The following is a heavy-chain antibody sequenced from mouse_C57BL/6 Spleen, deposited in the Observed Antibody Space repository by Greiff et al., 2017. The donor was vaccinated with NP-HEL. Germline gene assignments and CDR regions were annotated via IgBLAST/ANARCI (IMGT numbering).Heavy chain of an antibody. CDR3: ARENWDYFDY. CDR1: GYAFSSSW. V-gene: IGHV1-82*01. CDR2: IYPGDGDT. J-gene: IGHJ2*01. Sequence: VQLQQSGPELVKPGASVKISCKASGYAFSSSWMNWVKQRPGKGLEWIGRIYPGDGDTNYNGKFKGKATLTADKSSSTAYMQLSSLTSEDSAVYFCARENWDYFDYWGQGTTLTVSS. D-gene: IGHD4-1*01.